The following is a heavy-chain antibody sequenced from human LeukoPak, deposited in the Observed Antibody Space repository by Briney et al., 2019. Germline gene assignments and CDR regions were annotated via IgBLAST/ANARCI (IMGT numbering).Heavy chain of an antibody. J-gene: IGHJ6*02. CDR2: INPNSGGT. CDR1: GYTFTGYY. Sequence: ASVKVSCQASGYTFTGYYMHWVRQAPGQGLEWMGRINPNSGGTNYAQKFQGRVTMTRDTSISTAYMELSRLRSDDTAVYYCARDGGPTPWYCSSTSCYDVMDVWGQGTTVTVSS. D-gene: IGHD2-2*01. CDR3: ARDGGPTPWYCSSTSCYDVMDV. V-gene: IGHV1-2*06.